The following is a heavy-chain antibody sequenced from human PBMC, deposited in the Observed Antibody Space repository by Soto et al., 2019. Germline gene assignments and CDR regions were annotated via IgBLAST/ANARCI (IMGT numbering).Heavy chain of an antibody. J-gene: IGHJ6*02. CDR2: IYYSGST. Sequence: PSETLSLTCTVSGGSISSGDYYWSWIRQPPGKGLEWIGYIYYSGSTYYNPSLKSRVTISVDTSKNQFSLKLSSVTAADTAVYYCARDSDFWSGDYGMDVWAKGPRSPSP. CDR3: ARDSDFWSGDYGMDV. CDR1: GGSISSGDYY. D-gene: IGHD3-3*01. V-gene: IGHV4-30-4*01.